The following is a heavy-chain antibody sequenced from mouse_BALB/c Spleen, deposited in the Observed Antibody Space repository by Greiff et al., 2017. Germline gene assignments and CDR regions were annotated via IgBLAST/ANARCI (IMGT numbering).Heavy chain of an antibody. CDR3: ARWGTGNY. D-gene: IGHD3-3*01. J-gene: IGHJ2*01. Sequence: VQLQQSGAELAKPGASVKMSCKASGYTFTSYWMHWVKQRPGQGLEWIGYINPSTGYTEYNQKFKDKATLTADKSSSTAYMQLSSLTSEDSAVYYRARWGTGNYWGQGTTLTVSS. CDR1: GYTFTSYW. V-gene: IGHV1-7*01. CDR2: INPSTGYT.